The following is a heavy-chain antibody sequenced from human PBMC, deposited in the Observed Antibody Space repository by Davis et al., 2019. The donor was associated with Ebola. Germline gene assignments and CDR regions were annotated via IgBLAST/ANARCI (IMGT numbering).Heavy chain of an antibody. Sequence: ASVKVSCKASGYTFTSYYMHWVRQAPGQGLEWMGIINPSGGSTSYAQKFQGRVTMTRDTSTSTVYMELSSLRSEDTAVYYCARGLENHYDILTGYNPDYWGQGTLVTVSS. D-gene: IGHD3-9*01. CDR2: INPSGGST. J-gene: IGHJ4*02. CDR1: GYTFTSYY. CDR3: ARGLENHYDILTGYNPDY. V-gene: IGHV1-46*01.